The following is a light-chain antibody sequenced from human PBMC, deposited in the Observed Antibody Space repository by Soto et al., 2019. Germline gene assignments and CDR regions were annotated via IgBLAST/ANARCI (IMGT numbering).Light chain of an antibody. CDR2: DAS. CDR3: QQFNSYPIT. J-gene: IGKJ5*01. V-gene: IGKV1-13*02. Sequence: AIQLTQSPSSLSASVGDRVTITCRASQGISSTLAWYQQKPGKAPKFLIYDASGLESGVPSRFSGSGSGTDFTLTISSLQPEDFATYYCQQFNSYPITFGQGTRLESK. CDR1: QGISST.